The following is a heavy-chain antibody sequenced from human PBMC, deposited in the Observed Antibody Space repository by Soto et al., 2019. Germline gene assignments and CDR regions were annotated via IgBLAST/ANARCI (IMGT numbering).Heavy chain of an antibody. CDR2: ISSDGTAT. V-gene: IGHV3-74*01. CDR3: AGGIVGAMGFFGY. J-gene: IGHJ4*02. D-gene: IGHD1-26*01. Sequence: EVQLVESGGGLVQPGGSLRLSCAASGCTFSSHWMYWVRQAPGKGLVWVSRISSDGTATAYADSVKGRFTISRDNAKNTLYLHMNSLRVEDTAVYYCAGGIVGAMGFFGYWGQGSRVTVSS. CDR1: GCTFSSHW.